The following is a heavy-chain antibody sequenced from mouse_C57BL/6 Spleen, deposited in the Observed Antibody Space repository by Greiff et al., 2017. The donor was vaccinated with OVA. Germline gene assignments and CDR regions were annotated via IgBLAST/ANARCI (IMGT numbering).Heavy chain of an antibody. D-gene: IGHD2-4*01. CDR2: INPSTGGT. CDR3: AREGLRQGGWFAY. V-gene: IGHV1-42*01. CDR1: GYSFTGYY. J-gene: IGHJ3*01. Sequence: EVKLQESGPELVKPGASVKISCKASGYSFTGYYMNWVKPSPEKSLEWIGEINPSTGGTTYNQKFKAKATLTVDKSSSQAYMQLKSLTSEDAAVYYCAREGLRQGGWFAYWGQGTLVTVSA.